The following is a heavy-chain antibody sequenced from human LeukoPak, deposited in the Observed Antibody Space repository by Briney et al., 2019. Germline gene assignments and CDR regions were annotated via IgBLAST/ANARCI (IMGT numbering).Heavy chain of an antibody. Sequence: ASVKVSCKAYGYRFRDHYIHWVRQAPGQGLEYLGWINPKSGGTNYAQRFQGRVTLTRDTSIDTAYIHLDSLTSDDTAVYFCARGYFGDYVLDTWGQGTLVTVSS. CDR3: ARGYFGDYVLDT. CDR1: GYRFRDHY. D-gene: IGHD4-17*01. CDR2: INPKSGGT. V-gene: IGHV1-2*02. J-gene: IGHJ5*02.